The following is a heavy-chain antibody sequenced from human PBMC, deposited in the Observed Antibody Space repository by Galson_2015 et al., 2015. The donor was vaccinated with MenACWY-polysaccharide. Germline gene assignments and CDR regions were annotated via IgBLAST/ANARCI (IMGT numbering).Heavy chain of an antibody. D-gene: IGHD3-10*01. CDR1: GFTFDDYA. J-gene: IGHJ4*02. Sequence: SLRLSCAASGFTFDDYAMHWVRQARGKGLEWGSGLSWNSGSIGYADSVKGRFTISRDNAKNSLYLQMNSLRPEDTALYFCAKSLTYDSGSSFDYWGQGTRFTVSS. V-gene: IGHV3-9*01. CDR2: LSWNSGSI. CDR3: AKSLTYDSGSSFDY.